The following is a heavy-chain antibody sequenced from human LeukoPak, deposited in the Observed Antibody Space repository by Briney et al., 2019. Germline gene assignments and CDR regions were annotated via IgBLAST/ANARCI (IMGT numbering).Heavy chain of an antibody. D-gene: IGHD6-13*01. CDR3: ARDLGVAAAGLDYYYGMDV. Sequence: GGSLRLSCAASGFTFDDYAMHWVRQAPGKGLEWVSVIYSGGSTYYADSVKGRFTISRDNSKNTLYLQMNSLRAEDTAVYYCARDLGVAAAGLDYYYGMDVWGQGTTVTVSS. CDR2: IYSGGST. V-gene: IGHV3-66*01. CDR1: GFTFDDYA. J-gene: IGHJ6*02.